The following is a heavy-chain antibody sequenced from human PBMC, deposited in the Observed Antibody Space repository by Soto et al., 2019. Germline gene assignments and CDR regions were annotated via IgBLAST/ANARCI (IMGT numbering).Heavy chain of an antibody. CDR3: ARQGYDILPGQPSAYYFDY. Sequence: QVQLVESGGGVVQPGRSLRLSCAASGFTFSSYAMHWVRQAPGKGLEWVAVISYDGSNKYYADSVKGRFTISRDNSKNTLYLQMNSLRAEDTAVYYCARQGYDILPGQPSAYYFDYWGQGTLVTVSS. V-gene: IGHV3-30-3*01. J-gene: IGHJ4*02. CDR1: GFTFSSYA. CDR2: ISYDGSNK. D-gene: IGHD3-9*01.